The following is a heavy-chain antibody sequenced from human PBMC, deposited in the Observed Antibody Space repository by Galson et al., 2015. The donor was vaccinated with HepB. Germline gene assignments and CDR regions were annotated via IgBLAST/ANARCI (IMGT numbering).Heavy chain of an antibody. J-gene: IGHJ6*02. V-gene: IGHV1-8*01. CDR1: GYTFTGYD. Sequence: SVKVSCKASGYTFTGYDINWVRQATGQGLEWMGWMNPNSGNTGYAQKFQGRVTMTRNTSISTAYMELSSLRSEDTAVYYCAREDPGRSILWWGGYGMDVWGQGTTVTVSS. D-gene: IGHD2-21*01. CDR2: MNPNSGNT. CDR3: AREDPGRSILWWGGYGMDV.